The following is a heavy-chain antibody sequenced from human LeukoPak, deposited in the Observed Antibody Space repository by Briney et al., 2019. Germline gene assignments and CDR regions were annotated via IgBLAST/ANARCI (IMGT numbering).Heavy chain of an antibody. D-gene: IGHD5-12*01. CDR1: GGSISSYY. J-gene: IGHJ4*02. CDR2: IYYSGST. V-gene: IGHV4-59*12. CDR3: ARGNSGYDC. Sequence: PSETLSLTCTVSGGSISSYYWSWIRQPPGKGPEWIGYIYYSGSTNYNPSLKSRVTISVDTSKNQFSLKLSSVTAADTAVYYCARGNSGYDCWGQGTLVTVSS.